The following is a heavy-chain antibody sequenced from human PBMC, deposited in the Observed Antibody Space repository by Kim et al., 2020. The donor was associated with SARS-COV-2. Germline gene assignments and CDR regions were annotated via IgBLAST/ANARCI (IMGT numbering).Heavy chain of an antibody. V-gene: IGHV3-74*01. J-gene: IGHJ4*02. CDR1: GFTFSSDW. CDR2: IKGDGSSA. D-gene: IGHD2-21*01. Sequence: GGSLRLSCAASGFTFSSDWMYWVRQAPGKGLVWVSHIKGDGSSAGYAASVKGRFTISRDNAKNTLYLQMYSLRVEDTALYYCARDGPSPIPELDYWGQGT. CDR3: ARDGPSPIPELDY.